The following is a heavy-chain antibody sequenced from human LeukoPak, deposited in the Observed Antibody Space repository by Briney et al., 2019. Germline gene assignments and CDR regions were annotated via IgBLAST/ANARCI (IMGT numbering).Heavy chain of an antibody. Sequence: PGGSLRLSCAASGFTFSSYSMNWVRQAPGKGLEWVSSISGSNSYIYYADSVKGRFTISRDNAKNSLYLQMNSLRAEDTAVYYCARAPEDYSDTPGYLDYWGQGVLVTVSS. CDR3: ARAPEDYSDTPGYLDY. J-gene: IGHJ4*02. D-gene: IGHD3-16*01. V-gene: IGHV3-21*06. CDR1: GFTFSSYS. CDR2: ISGSNSYI.